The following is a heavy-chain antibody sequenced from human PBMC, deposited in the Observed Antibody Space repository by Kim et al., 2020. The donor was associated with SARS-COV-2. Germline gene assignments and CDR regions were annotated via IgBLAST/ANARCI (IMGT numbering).Heavy chain of an antibody. V-gene: IGHV3-15*01. CDR2: IRSKSDGITT. CDR1: GFTFSNDW. J-gene: IGHJ1*01. CDR3: ATGAVVH. D-gene: IGHD3-22*01. Sequence: GGSLRLSCAASGFTFSNDWMSWVRQAPGKGLEWVGHIRSKSDGITTDYAVNGRCRFTSSSDESKNTLYMHMNSLKTEATDVCDCATGAVVHWG.